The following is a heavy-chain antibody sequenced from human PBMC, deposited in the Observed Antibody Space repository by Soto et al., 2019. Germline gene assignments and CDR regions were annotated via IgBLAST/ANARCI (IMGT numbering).Heavy chain of an antibody. J-gene: IGHJ4*02. CDR2: INGDGSAT. D-gene: IGHD3-3*01. Sequence: EVHLVESGGGLVQPGGSLRLSCAASGFAFSDYWMHWVRQTPGKGLVCVSRINGDGSATSYADHVKGRFTISRDNAKNTLDLQMKSLRAEDTAVYYCRRGWVEWLSRQPPNDYWGQGTLVTVSS. V-gene: IGHV3-74*01. CDR3: RRGWVEWLSRQPPNDY. CDR1: GFAFSDYW.